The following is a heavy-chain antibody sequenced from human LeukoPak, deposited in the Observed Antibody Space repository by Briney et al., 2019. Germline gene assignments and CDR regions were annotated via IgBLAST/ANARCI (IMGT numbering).Heavy chain of an antibody. J-gene: IGHJ4*02. CDR1: GFTFSSYS. CDR3: ARDKSAAAGSFDY. D-gene: IGHD6-13*01. CDR2: ISSSSSYI. Sequence: GGSLRLSCAASGFTFSSYSMNWVRQAPGKGLEWVSSISSSSSYIYYADSVKGRFTISRDNAKNSLYLQMNSLRAEDTAVYYCARDKSAAAGSFDYWGQGTLVTVSS. V-gene: IGHV3-21*01.